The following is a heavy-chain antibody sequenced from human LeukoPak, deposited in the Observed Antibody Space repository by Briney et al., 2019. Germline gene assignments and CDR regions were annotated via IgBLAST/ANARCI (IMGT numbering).Heavy chain of an antibody. V-gene: IGHV4-59*05. CDR2: IYYSGST. CDR3: ARGGNVVLLWFGEEDYYGMDV. J-gene: IGHJ6*02. Sequence: SETLSLTCTVSGGSISSYYWSWIRQPPGKGLEWIGSIYYSGSTYYNPSLKSRVTISVDTSKNQFSVKLSSVTAAETAVYYCARGGNVVLLWFGEEDYYGMDVWGQGTTVTVSS. D-gene: IGHD3-10*01. CDR1: GGSISSYY.